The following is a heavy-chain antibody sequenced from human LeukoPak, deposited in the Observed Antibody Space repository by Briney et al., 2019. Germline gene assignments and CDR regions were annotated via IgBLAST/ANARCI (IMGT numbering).Heavy chain of an antibody. CDR2: IWYDGSNK. Sequence: GGSLRLSCAPSGSPFSSYGMRCVRQAPGKGLEWVAFIWYDGSNKYYADSVKCRFTIARDNSKNTLYLQMNRLRAEDTAVYYCARDYFSSGSYYRVSPYYYYGMDVWGQGTTVTVSS. D-gene: IGHD3-10*01. CDR3: ARDYFSSGSYYRVSPYYYYGMDV. CDR1: GSPFSSYG. J-gene: IGHJ6*02. V-gene: IGHV3-33*01.